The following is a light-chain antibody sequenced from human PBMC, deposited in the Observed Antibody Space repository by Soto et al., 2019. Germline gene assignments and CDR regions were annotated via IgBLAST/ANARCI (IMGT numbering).Light chain of an antibody. Sequence: DIQLTQSPSFLSASVGDRVTITCRASQGISSYLAWYQQKPGKAPKLLIYGASTLQSGVPSRFSGSGSGTEFTLTISSVQPEDHSTYYCQQLNSYPLTFGQGTKLDIK. CDR3: QQLNSYPLT. V-gene: IGKV1-9*01. J-gene: IGKJ2*01. CDR2: GAS. CDR1: QGISSY.